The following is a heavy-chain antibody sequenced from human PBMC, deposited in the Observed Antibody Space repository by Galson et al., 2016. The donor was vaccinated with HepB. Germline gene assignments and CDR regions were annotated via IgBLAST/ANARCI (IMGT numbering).Heavy chain of an antibody. V-gene: IGHV3-23*01. D-gene: IGHD1-7*01. CDR3: AKGRHWNYLGYFDY. CDR2: ISGSGGST. CDR1: GFTFSSYG. J-gene: IGHJ4*02. Sequence: SLRLSCAASGFTFSSYGMHWVRQAPGKGLEWVSAISGSGGSTYYVDSVKGRFTISRDNSKNTLYLQMNSLRAEDTAVYYCAKGRHWNYLGYFDYWGQGTLVTVSS.